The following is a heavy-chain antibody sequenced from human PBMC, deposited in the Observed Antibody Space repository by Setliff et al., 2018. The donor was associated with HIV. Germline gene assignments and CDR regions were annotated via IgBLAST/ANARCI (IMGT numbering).Heavy chain of an antibody. CDR2: VIPVFGEP. Sequence: SVKVSCKASGDIPRHYGFNWVRQAPGQGLEWVGSVIPVFGEPHYAQRFQGRVTITADRSSNTAYMEIMSLRSDDTATYYWGRGVLYGLSEYWGPGSLVTVSS. J-gene: IGHJ4*02. V-gene: IGHV1-69*13. CDR3: GRGVLYGLSEY. D-gene: IGHD3-10*01. CDR1: GDIPRHYG.